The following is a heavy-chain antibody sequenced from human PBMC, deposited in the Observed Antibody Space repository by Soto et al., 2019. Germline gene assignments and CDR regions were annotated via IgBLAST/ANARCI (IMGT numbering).Heavy chain of an antibody. CDR3: ARDRSVALLELSSSDSYGMDD. Sequence: QVQLVQSAGEVKEPGASLQVACKASGYSFSTYGISWVRQAPGQGLEWMGWSSTSNGYTNYAQKFQGRVSMTTDTSTNTDYMEVRSLRSDDAAFYFCARDRSVALLELSSSDSYGMDDVGQGTSVTVSS. V-gene: IGHV1-18*01. D-gene: IGHD3-3*01. J-gene: IGHJ6*02. CDR2: SSTSNGYT. CDR1: GYSFSTYG.